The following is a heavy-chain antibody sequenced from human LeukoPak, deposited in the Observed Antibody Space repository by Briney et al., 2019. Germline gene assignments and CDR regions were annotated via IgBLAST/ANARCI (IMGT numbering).Heavy chain of an antibody. J-gene: IGHJ6*02. CDR1: GFTFSSYG. V-gene: IGHV3-30*18. CDR2: ISYDGSNK. Sequence: PGGSLRLSCAASGFTFSSYGMHWVRQAPGKGLEWVAVISYDGSNKYYADSVKGRFTISRDNSKNTLYLQMNSLRAEDTAVYYCAKDRSYGDYPRDYYYGMDVWGQGTTVTVSS. CDR3: AKDRSYGDYPRDYYYGMDV. D-gene: IGHD4-17*01.